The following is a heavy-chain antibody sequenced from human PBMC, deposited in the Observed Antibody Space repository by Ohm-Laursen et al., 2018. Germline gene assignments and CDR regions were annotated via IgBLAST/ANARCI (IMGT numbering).Heavy chain of an antibody. V-gene: IGHV3-7*01. CDR1: GFTFSSYW. CDR2: IKQDGSEK. J-gene: IGHJ4*02. D-gene: IGHD3-10*01. CDR3: ASLVRVRDLDS. Sequence: SLRLSCAASGFTFSSYWMSWVRQAPGKGLEWVANIKQDGSEKFYVDSVKGRFTISRDNAKNSLYLQMNSLRAEDTAVFYCASLVRVRDLDSWGQGTLVIVSS.